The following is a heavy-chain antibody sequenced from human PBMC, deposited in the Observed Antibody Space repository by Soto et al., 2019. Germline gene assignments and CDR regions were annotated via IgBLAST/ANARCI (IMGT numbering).Heavy chain of an antibody. J-gene: IGHJ4*02. D-gene: IGHD3-16*02. Sequence: GGSLRLSCATSGFTFSSYAMVWVRQAAEKVLEWVASISNNGDTAYYADSVKGRFTISRGNSENTLYLQMNGLRADDTALYFCAKSRVFIGAIVTLLDSWGQGTQVTVSS. CDR1: GFTFSSYA. V-gene: IGHV3-23*01. CDR3: AKSRVFIGAIVTLLDS. CDR2: ISNNGDTA.